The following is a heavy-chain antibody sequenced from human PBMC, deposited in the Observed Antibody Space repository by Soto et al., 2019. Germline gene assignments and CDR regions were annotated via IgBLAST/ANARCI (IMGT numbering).Heavy chain of an antibody. J-gene: IGHJ5*02. Sequence: SETLSLTCAVSSGSISSSNWWSWVRQPPGKGLEWIGEIYHSGSTNYNPSLKSRVTISVDKSKNQFSLKRSSVTAADTAVYYCARGSDYGDYDRWFDPWGQGTLVTVSS. CDR2: IYHSGST. V-gene: IGHV4-4*02. D-gene: IGHD4-17*01. CDR1: SGSISSSNW. CDR3: ARGSDYGDYDRWFDP.